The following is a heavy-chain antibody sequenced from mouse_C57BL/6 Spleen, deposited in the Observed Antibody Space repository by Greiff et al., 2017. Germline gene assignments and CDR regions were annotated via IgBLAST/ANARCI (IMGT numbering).Heavy chain of an antibody. V-gene: IGHV1-4*01. CDR3: ARGGYDYDDYAMDY. CDR2: INPSSGYT. J-gene: IGHJ4*01. D-gene: IGHD2-4*01. CDR1: GYTFTSYT. Sequence: VQLQQSGAELARPGASVKMSCKASGYTFTSYTMHWVKQRPGQGLEWIGYINPSSGYTKYNQKFKDKATLTADKSSSTAYMQLSSLTSEDSAVYYCARGGYDYDDYAMDYWGQGTSVTVSS.